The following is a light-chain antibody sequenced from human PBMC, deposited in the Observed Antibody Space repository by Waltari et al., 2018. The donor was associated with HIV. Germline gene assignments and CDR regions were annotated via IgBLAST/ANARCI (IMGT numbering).Light chain of an antibody. V-gene: IGKV4-1*01. CDR2: WAS. CDR3: QQYYSSPYT. J-gene: IGKJ2*01. CDR1: QSVLYNSNNKTY. Sequence: DIVMTQSPDSLAVSLGERATLNFKSSQSVLYNSNNKTYLAWYQQKPGQPPKLLIYWASTRESGVPDRFSGSGSGTQFTLTISSLQAEDVSVYYCQQYYSSPYTFGQGTKLEIK.